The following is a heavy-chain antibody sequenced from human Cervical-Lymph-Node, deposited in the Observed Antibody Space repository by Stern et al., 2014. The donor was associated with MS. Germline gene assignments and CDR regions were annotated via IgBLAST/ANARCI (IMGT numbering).Heavy chain of an antibody. V-gene: IGHV2-26*01. CDR1: GFSLSNARMG. Sequence: ESGPVLVKPTETLTLTCTVSGFSLSNARMGVSWIRQPPGKALEWLAQIFSNDEKSYSTSLKSRLTISKDTSKSQVVLTMTNMDPVDTATYYCARIEPPRFYDSSGYYYAYWGQGTLVTVSS. CDR2: IFSNDEK. D-gene: IGHD3-22*01. J-gene: IGHJ4*02. CDR3: ARIEPPRFYDSSGYYYAY.